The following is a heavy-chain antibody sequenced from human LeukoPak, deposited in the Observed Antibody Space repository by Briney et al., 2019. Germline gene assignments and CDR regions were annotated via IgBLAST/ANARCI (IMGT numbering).Heavy chain of an antibody. CDR1: GFTFSSYG. CDR2: IWYDGSYT. Sequence: GGSLRLSCAASGFTFSSYGMHWVRQAPGKGLEWVAVIWYDGSYTYYAESVKGRFTISRDNSRNTLYLQMSSLRAEDTAVYYCAKPTSGDGSFLVDYWGQGTLVTVSS. D-gene: IGHD1-26*01. V-gene: IGHV3-33*06. J-gene: IGHJ4*02. CDR3: AKPTSGDGSFLVDY.